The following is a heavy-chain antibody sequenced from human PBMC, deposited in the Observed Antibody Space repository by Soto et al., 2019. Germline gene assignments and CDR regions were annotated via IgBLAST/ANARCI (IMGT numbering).Heavy chain of an antibody. CDR2: MSSDGTDK. V-gene: IGHV3-30*03. CDR1: GFTFSSYA. J-gene: IGHJ4*02. D-gene: IGHD3-16*01. CDR3: ATTPWGKYYSSWFDY. Sequence: QVQLVESGGGVVQPGRSLRLSCEASGFTFSSYAVHWVRQAPGKGLEWVASMSSDGTDKYYADSVKGRFTISRDNSKSTLYLQMTSLRAEDTALYYCATTPWGKYYSSWFDYWGQGTLVTVSS.